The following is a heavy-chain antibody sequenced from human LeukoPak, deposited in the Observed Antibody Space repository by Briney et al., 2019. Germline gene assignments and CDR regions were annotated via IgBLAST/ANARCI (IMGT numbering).Heavy chain of an antibody. Sequence: ASVKVSCKASGYTFTSYGISWVRQAPGQGLEWMGIINPSGGSTSYAQKFQGRVTMTRDTSTSTVYMELSSLRSEDTAVYYCAREGIEYFDWTFDYWGQGTLVTVSS. V-gene: IGHV1-46*01. J-gene: IGHJ4*02. CDR3: AREGIEYFDWTFDY. CDR1: GYTFTSYG. CDR2: INPSGGST. D-gene: IGHD3-9*01.